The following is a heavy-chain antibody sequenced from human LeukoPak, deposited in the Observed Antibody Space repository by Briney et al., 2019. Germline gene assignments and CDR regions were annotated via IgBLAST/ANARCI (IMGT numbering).Heavy chain of an antibody. CDR1: GSTLSNYS. D-gene: IGHD3-22*01. V-gene: IGHV3-48*01. CDR3: ARVRIDYYDSSGYYFDVFDV. CDR2: VSSSSGTI. J-gene: IGHJ3*01. Sequence: GGSLILSCAASGSTLSNYSMNWVRQAPGKGLEWVSYVSSSSGTIYYADSVKGRFTISRDNAKNSLYLQMNSLRGEDTAVYYCARVRIDYYDSSGYYFDVFDVWGQGTMVTVSS.